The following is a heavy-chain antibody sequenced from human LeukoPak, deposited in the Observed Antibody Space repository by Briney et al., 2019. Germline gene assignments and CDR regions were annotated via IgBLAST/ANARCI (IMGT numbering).Heavy chain of an antibody. J-gene: IGHJ6*03. V-gene: IGHV3-21*01. Sequence: GGSLRLSCAASGFTFSAYNMNWVRQAPGKGLEWVSSITSSSSYTFYADSVKGRFTISRDNAKSSLYLQMNSLRAEDTAIYYCARDPYNGNYGDSYYYCTDVWGKGTTVTISS. CDR2: ITSSSSYT. CDR3: ARDPYNGNYGDSYYYCTDV. CDR1: GFTFSAYN. D-gene: IGHD1-26*01.